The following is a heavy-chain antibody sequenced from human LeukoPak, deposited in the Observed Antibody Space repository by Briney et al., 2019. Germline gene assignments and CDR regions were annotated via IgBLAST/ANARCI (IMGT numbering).Heavy chain of an antibody. Sequence: GGSLRLSCAASGFTFSNYGMHWVRQAPGKGLEWVAVISYDGSNKYYADSVKGRFTVSRDNSKNTLYLQMNSLRAEDTAVYYCAKDNLITMIVVVKRRSFDYWGQGTLVTVSS. D-gene: IGHD3-22*01. CDR1: GFTFSNYG. J-gene: IGHJ4*02. CDR3: AKDNLITMIVVVKRRSFDY. CDR2: ISYDGSNK. V-gene: IGHV3-30*18.